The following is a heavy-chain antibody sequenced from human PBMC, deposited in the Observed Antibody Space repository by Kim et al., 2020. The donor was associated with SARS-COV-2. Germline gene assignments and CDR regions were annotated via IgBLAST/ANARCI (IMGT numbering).Heavy chain of an antibody. Sequence: YADSVRGRFPIARDNAQNSLFLQMNGLRDEDTAVYYCATDDPLTVSHFDNWGQGTLVTVSS. CDR3: ATDDPLTVSHFDN. J-gene: IGHJ4*02. D-gene: IGHD3-9*01. V-gene: IGHV3-48*02.